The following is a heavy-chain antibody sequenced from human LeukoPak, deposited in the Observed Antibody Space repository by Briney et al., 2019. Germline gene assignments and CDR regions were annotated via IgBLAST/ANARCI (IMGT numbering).Heavy chain of an antibody. D-gene: IGHD6-6*01. V-gene: IGHV1-69*05. CDR3: ARGEKQLVDRNYYYYYMDV. J-gene: IGHJ6*03. Sequence: SVKVSCKASGGTFSSYAISWVRQAPGQGLEWMGGIIPIFGTANYAQKFQGRVTITTDESTSTAYMELRSLRSDDTAVYYCARGEKQLVDRNYYYYYMDVWGKGTTVTVSS. CDR2: IIPIFGTA. CDR1: GGTFSSYA.